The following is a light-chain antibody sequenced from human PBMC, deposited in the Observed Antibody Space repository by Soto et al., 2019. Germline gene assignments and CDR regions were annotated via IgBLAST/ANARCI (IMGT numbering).Light chain of an antibody. CDR2: FAS. V-gene: IGKV3-15*01. CDR3: QQYNNWPHT. CDR1: QSVSSK. J-gene: IGKJ2*01. Sequence: EIGMTQSPATLSVSPGERATLSCRASQSVSSKLAWFQQKPGQAPRLLIYFASTRATDIPARFSGSGSGTEFTLTISSLQSEDFAVYYCQQYNNWPHTFGQGTKLEIK.